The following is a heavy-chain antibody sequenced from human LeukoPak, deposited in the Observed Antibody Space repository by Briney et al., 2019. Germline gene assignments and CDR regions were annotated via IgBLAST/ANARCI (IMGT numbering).Heavy chain of an antibody. CDR1: GVSISSSSYY. J-gene: IGHJ4*02. D-gene: IGHD3-10*01. CDR2: GYYSGST. Sequence: SETLSLTCTVSGVSISSSSYYWGWIRQPPGKGLEWIGSGYYSGSTYYNPSLKSRVTISVDTSKNQFSLKLSSVTAADTAVYYCARGGTMIRGAYWGQGTLVTVSS. CDR3: ARGGTMIRGAY. V-gene: IGHV4-39*07.